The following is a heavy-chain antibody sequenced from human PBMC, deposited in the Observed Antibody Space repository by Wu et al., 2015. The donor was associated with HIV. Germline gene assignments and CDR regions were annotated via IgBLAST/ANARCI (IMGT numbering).Heavy chain of an antibody. V-gene: IGHV1-69*05. Sequence: QVQLVRSGAEVKKPGSSVRVSCKASEDTFTNYAVNWVRQAPGQGLEWMGGIIPIMGTPNYAQKFHGRLSITTDESTSTAFMELSSLRSEDSAIYFCTTYPGWTGVLDAFDVWGQGTLVTVSS. CDR2: IIPIMGTP. J-gene: IGHJ3*01. CDR1: EDTFTNYA. D-gene: IGHD6-19*01. CDR3: TTYPGWTGVLDAFDV.